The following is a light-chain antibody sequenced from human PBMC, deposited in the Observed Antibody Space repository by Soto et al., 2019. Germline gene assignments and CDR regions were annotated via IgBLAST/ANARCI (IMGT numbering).Light chain of an antibody. Sequence: QSVLTQPPSASGTPGQRVTISCSGSRSNIGGNFVNWYQQFPGSAPKLLIYNDDQRPSGVPDRFSASKSGTSASLAISGLQSEDEADYYCATWDDSLNVLFGGGTKVPVL. CDR2: NDD. CDR1: RSNIGGNF. CDR3: ATWDDSLNVL. J-gene: IGLJ2*01. V-gene: IGLV1-44*01.